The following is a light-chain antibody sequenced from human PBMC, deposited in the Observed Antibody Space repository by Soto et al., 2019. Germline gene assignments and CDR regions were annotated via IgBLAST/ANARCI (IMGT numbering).Light chain of an antibody. Sequence: QSVLTQPPSVSGAPGQRVTIPCTGSSSNIGAGYDVHWYQQLPGTAPKLLIYVNNNRPSGVPDRFSASKSGTSASLVITGLQAEDEADYYCQSYDSSLSTSGVFGGGTKVTVL. CDR1: SSNIGAGYD. CDR2: VNN. J-gene: IGLJ3*02. V-gene: IGLV1-40*01. CDR3: QSYDSSLSTSGV.